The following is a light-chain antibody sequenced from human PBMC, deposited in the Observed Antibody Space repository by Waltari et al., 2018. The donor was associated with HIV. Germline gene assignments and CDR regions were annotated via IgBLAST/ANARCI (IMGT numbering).Light chain of an antibody. J-gene: IGLJ2*01. Sequence: QSVLTQPPSASGTPGQRVTISCSGRSSNIGSHYVYWYHQLPGSAPKLLIDRNDQRPSGVPDRFSGSQSGTSASLAIGGLRSDDEGYYYCAAWDDSLSGPVFGGGSKLTVL. CDR3: AAWDDSLSGPV. CDR2: RND. V-gene: IGLV1-47*01. CDR1: SSNIGSHY.